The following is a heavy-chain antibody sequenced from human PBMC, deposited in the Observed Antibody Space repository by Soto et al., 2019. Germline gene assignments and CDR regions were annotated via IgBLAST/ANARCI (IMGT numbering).Heavy chain of an antibody. V-gene: IGHV1-18*01. Sequence: ASVKVSCKASGYTFTSYGISWVRQAPGQGLEWMGWINGYNGNTNYAPKLQGRITMTTDTSTTTAYMELRSLRSDDTAVYYCARMGDVPYYYYGMDVWGQGTTVTVSS. J-gene: IGHJ6*02. D-gene: IGHD3-16*01. CDR2: INGYNGNT. CDR1: GYTFTSYG. CDR3: ARMGDVPYYYYGMDV.